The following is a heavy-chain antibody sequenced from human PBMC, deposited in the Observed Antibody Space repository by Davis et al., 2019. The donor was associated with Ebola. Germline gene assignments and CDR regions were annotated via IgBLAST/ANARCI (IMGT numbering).Heavy chain of an antibody. CDR3: PTDTTGYYYNY. Sequence: SVKVSCKASGYTFTNYDINWVRQATGQGLEWMGWMSPNNVNTAYAQKFQGRVTMTRDTSISTAYMELSGLRYEDTAVYYSPTDTTGYYYNYWGQGTLVTVSS. D-gene: IGHD3-22*01. V-gene: IGHV1-8*01. J-gene: IGHJ4*02. CDR2: MSPNNVNT. CDR1: GYTFTNYD.